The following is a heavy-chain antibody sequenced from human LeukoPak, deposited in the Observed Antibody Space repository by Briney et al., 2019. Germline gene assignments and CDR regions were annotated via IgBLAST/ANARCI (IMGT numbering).Heavy chain of an antibody. CDR2: IYYSGST. J-gene: IGHJ4*02. CDR3: ARRQTYFDY. Sequence: SETLSLTCTVSGGSISPYFWSWIRQPPGKGLEWIGYIYYSGSTNYNPSLKSRVTISVDTSKNQFSLKLSSVPAADTAVYYCARRQTYFDYWGQGTLVTVSS. V-gene: IGHV4-59*08. CDR1: GGSISPYF.